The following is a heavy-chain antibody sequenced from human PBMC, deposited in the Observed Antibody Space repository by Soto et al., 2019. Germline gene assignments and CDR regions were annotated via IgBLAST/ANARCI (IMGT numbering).Heavy chain of an antibody. Sequence: SEPLSLTCTVSGGSISSDYYHWTWIRQSPGKGLEWIGYIHHSGSILYNPSLKSRVTISVDTSKNQFSLHLTSVTAADTAVYFCAREDDGGDSLDVWGQGTTVTVSS. V-gene: IGHV4-30-4*08. J-gene: IGHJ6*02. CDR2: IHHSGSI. D-gene: IGHD2-21*02. CDR3: AREDDGGDSLDV. CDR1: GGSISSDYYH.